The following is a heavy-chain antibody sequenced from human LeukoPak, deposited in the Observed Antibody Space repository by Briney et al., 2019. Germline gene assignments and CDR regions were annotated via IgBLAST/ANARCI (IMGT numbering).Heavy chain of an antibody. Sequence: ASVKVSCKASGYTFTSYGFSWVRQAPGQGLEWMGWISAYNGNRDYAQELQGRVTLTTDTSTSTANMELRSLRSDDTAVYYCARATYGSGIYYMNVWGKGTTVIVSS. CDR2: ISAYNGNR. V-gene: IGHV1-18*01. J-gene: IGHJ6*03. CDR1: GYTFTSYG. CDR3: ARATYGSGIYYMNV. D-gene: IGHD3-10*01.